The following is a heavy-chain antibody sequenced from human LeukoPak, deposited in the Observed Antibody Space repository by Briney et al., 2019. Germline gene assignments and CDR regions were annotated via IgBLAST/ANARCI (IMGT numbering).Heavy chain of an antibody. CDR2: IKQDGSEK. J-gene: IGHJ4*02. CDR1: GFTFSSYW. CDR3: ASHQGYRHDY. V-gene: IGHV3-7*01. D-gene: IGHD2-15*01. Sequence: GGSLRLSCAVSGFTFSSYWMSWVRQAPGKGLEWVANIKQDGSEKYYVDSVKGRFTISRDNTKNSLYLQMNSLRVEDTAVYYCASHQGYRHDYWGQGTLVTVSS.